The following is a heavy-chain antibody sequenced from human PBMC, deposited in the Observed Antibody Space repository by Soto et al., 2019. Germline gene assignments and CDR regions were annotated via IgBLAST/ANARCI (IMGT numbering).Heavy chain of an antibody. V-gene: IGHV4-39*01. Sequence: QLQLQESGPGLVKPSETLSLTCTVSGGSISSSSYYWGWIRQPPGKGLEWIGSIYYSGSTYYNPSLKSRVTISVDTSKNQFSLKLSSVTAADTAVYYCARRSVTGVAATTSSQQAWGQGTLVTVSS. CDR3: ARRSVTGVAATTSSQQA. CDR1: GGSISSSSYY. D-gene: IGHD2-15*01. CDR2: IYYSGST. J-gene: IGHJ5*02.